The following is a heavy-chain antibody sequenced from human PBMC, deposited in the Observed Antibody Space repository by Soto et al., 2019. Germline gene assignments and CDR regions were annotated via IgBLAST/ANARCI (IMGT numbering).Heavy chain of an antibody. V-gene: IGHV1-2*04. CDR3: ARERIGYSSPLGMDV. Sequence: ASVKVSCKASGDTFTGYYMHWVRQAPGQGLEWMGWINPNSGGTNYAQKFQGWVTMTRDTSISTAYMELSRLRSDDTAVYYCARERIGYSSPLGMDVWGQGTTVTVSS. J-gene: IGHJ6*02. CDR2: INPNSGGT. CDR1: GDTFTGYY. D-gene: IGHD5-18*01.